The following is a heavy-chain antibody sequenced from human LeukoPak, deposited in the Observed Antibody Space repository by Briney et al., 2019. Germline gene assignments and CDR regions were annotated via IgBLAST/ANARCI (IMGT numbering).Heavy chain of an antibody. CDR2: ISAYNGNT. CDR3: AKQTSAGASDAFDI. D-gene: IGHD6-13*01. J-gene: IGHJ3*02. CDR1: GYTFTSYG. Sequence: GASVKVSCKASGYTFTSYGISWVRQAPGQGLEWMGWISAYNGNTNYAKKHQGRSTMTTDTSTSTAYMELRSLRSDDTAVYYCAKQTSAGASDAFDIWGQGTMVTVSS. V-gene: IGHV1-18*01.